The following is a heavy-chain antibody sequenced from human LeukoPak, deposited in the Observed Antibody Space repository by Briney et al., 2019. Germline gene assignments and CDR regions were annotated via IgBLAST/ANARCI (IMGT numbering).Heavy chain of an antibody. V-gene: IGHV4-34*01. J-gene: IGHJ4*02. Sequence: SETLSLTCAVSGGSFSGYYWSWIRQPPGKGLEWIGEINHSGSTNYNPSLKSRVTISVDTSKNQFSLKLSSVTAADTAVYYCARLFRYYYDSSGYYPFDYWGQGTLVTVSS. D-gene: IGHD3-22*01. CDR3: ARLFRYYYDSSGYYPFDY. CDR1: GGSFSGYY. CDR2: INHSGST.